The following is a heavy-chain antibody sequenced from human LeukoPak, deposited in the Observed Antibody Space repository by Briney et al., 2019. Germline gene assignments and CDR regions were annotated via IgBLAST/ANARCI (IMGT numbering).Heavy chain of an antibody. CDR3: ARVFPRYYYDSSGYYDY. CDR1: GGSISSSNW. J-gene: IGHJ4*02. V-gene: IGHV4-4*02. CDR2: IYHSGST. Sequence: SETLSLTCAVSGGSISSSNWWSWVRQPPGKGLEWIGEIYHSGSTNYNPSLKSRVTISVDTSKNQFSLKLSSVTAADTAVYYCARVFPRYYYDSSGYYDYWGQGTLVTVSS. D-gene: IGHD3-22*01.